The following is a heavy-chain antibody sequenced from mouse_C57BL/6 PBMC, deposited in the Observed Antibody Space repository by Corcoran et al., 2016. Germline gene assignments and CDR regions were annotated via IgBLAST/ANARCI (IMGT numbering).Heavy chain of an antibody. J-gene: IGHJ2*01. CDR1: GYTFTDYI. CDR3: ARTDYGSSSDY. V-gene: IGHV1-26*01. CDR2: INTNNGGT. D-gene: IGHD1-1*01. Sequence: EVQLQQSGPELVKPGASVNICCKAYGYTFTDYIMNGVKQSNGKRLEWMGDINTNNGGTSYNQKFKGKATLTVAKSSSTAYMELRSLTSEDSAVYYCARTDYGSSSDYWGQGTTLAVSS.